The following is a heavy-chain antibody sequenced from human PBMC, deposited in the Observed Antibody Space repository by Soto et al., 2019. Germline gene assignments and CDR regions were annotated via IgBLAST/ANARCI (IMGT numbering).Heavy chain of an antibody. CDR3: AKAPGLQYFY. J-gene: IGHJ4*02. CDR2: ISGSGGST. Sequence: GGALRLSCAASGFTFSIYAMSWVRQAPGKGLEWVSAISGSGGSTYYADSVKGRFTISRDNSKNTLYLQMNSLRAEDTAVYYCAKAPGLQYFYWGQGTLVTVSS. CDR1: GFTFSIYA. D-gene: IGHD4-4*01. V-gene: IGHV3-23*01.